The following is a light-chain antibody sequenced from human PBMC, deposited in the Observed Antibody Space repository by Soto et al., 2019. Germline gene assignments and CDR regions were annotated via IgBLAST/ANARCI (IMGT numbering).Light chain of an antibody. J-gene: IGKJ4*01. CDR1: QSVSSY. CDR2: DAS. CDR3: QLELT. V-gene: IGKV3-11*01. Sequence: EIVLTQSPATLSLSPGERATLSCRASQSVSSYLAWYQQKPGQAPRLLIYDASNRATGIPARFSGSGSGTDLTLIISSLEPVDFAVYYCQLELTFGGGTKEDIK.